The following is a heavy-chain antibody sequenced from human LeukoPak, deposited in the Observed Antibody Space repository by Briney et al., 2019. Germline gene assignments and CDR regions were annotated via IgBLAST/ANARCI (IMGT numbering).Heavy chain of an antibody. V-gene: IGHV4-34*01. CDR1: GGSFSGYY. CDR2: INHSGST. Sequence: SETLSLTCAVYGGSFSGYYWSWIRQPPGKGLEWIGEINHSGSTNYNPSLNSRVTISVDTSKNQFSLKLSSVTAADTAVYYCARGRGSGWYGWGQGTLVTVSS. J-gene: IGHJ4*02. D-gene: IGHD6-19*01. CDR3: ARGRGSGWYG.